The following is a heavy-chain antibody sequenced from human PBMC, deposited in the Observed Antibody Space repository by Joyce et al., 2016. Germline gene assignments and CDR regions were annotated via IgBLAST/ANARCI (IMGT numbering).Heavy chain of an antibody. D-gene: IGHD3-10*01. CDR1: GFTFNVAW. CDR3: AADVAEVGFGELDH. Sequence: EVQVAEYGGGLVKPGGSLRLSCAASGFTFNVAWMTWVRQAPGKGLEWVGRMKSKTRGETKEYAAPVKGRFTISRDDSKNTVSLQMNGLRTEDTAVYFCAADVAEVGFGELDHWGQGTLVTVSS. V-gene: IGHV3-15*01. CDR2: MKSKTRGETK. J-gene: IGHJ4*02.